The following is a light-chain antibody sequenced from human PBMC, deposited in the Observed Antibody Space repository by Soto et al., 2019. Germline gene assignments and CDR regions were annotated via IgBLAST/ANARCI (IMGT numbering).Light chain of an antibody. Sequence: DIQMTQSPSSLSASVGDRVTITCRASQSISSYLNWYQQKPGKAPKLLIYAASSLQSGVPSRFSGSGSGTDFTLTISSLQPEDFATYYCQQYNNWPLTFGGGTKV. J-gene: IGKJ4*01. CDR2: AAS. CDR1: QSISSY. V-gene: IGKV1-39*01. CDR3: QQYNNWPLT.